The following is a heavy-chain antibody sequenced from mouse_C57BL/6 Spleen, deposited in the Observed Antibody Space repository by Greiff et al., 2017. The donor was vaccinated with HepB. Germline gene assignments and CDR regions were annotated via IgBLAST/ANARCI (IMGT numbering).Heavy chain of an antibody. CDR2: IYPRDGST. D-gene: IGHD1-1*01. Sequence: VKLQESDAELVKPGASVKISCKVSGYTFTDHTIHWMKQRPEQGLEWIGYIYPRDGSTKYNEKFKGKATLTADNSSSTAYMQINSLTSEDSAVYFCARGNYYGNYAMDYWGQGTSVTVSS. J-gene: IGHJ4*01. CDR3: ARGNYYGNYAMDY. CDR1: GYTFTDHT. V-gene: IGHV1-78*01.